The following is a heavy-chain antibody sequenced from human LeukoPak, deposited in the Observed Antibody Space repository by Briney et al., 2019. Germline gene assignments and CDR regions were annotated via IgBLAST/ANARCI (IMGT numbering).Heavy chain of an antibody. CDR1: GFTFSSYW. J-gene: IGHJ4*02. D-gene: IGHD3-22*01. CDR3: ARGYYDSSGYYLIDY. V-gene: IGHV3-74*01. CDR2: INSDGSST. Sequence: PGGSLRLSCAASGFTFSSYWMHWVRQAPGKGLVWVSRINSDGSSTSYADSVKGRFTISRDNANNTLYLQMNSLRAEDTAVYYCARGYYDSSGYYLIDYWGQGTLVTVSS.